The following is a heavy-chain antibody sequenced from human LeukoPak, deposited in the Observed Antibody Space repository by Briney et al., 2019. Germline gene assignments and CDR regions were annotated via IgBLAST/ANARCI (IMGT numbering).Heavy chain of an antibody. Sequence: SETLSLTCTVSGGSITSYYWSWIRQPPGKGLEWIGYIYYSGSTNYNPSLKSRVTISVDTSKNQFSLKLSSVTAADTAVYYCARDMYGGNPFDLWGRGTLVTVSS. D-gene: IGHD4-23*01. CDR2: IYYSGST. CDR3: ARDMYGGNPFDL. V-gene: IGHV4-59*01. J-gene: IGHJ2*01. CDR1: GGSITSYY.